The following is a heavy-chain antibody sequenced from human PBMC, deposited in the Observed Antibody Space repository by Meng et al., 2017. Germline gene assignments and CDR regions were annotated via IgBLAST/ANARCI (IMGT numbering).Heavy chain of an antibody. D-gene: IGHD1-14*01. V-gene: IGHV1-69*05. Sequence: SVKVSCKASGGTFSSYAISWVRQAPGQGLEWMGGIIPIFGTANYAQKFQGRVTITTDESTSTAYMELSSLRSEDTAVYYCARSIRTPDAFDIWGQGTMVTVSS. J-gene: IGHJ3*02. CDR2: IIPIFGTA. CDR3: ARSIRTPDAFDI. CDR1: GGTFSSYA.